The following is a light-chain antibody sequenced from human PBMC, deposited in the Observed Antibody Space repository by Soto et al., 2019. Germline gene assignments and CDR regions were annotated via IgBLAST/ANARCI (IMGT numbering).Light chain of an antibody. CDR1: QSVRSN. CDR3: QQYGSSPIT. CDR2: GAS. J-gene: IGKJ5*01. V-gene: IGKV3-20*01. Sequence: DIVLTQSPGTLSLSPGERATLSCRASQSVRSNLAWYQQKPGQAHRLLIYGASSRATGMPDRFSGSGSGTDFTLTISRLEPEDFAVYYCQQYGSSPITFGQGTRLEIK.